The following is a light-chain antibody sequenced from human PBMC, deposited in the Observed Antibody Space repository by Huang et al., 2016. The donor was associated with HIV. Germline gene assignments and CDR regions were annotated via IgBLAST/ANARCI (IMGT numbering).Light chain of an antibody. CDR1: RHIYSY. CDR2: DAA. V-gene: IGKV1-33*01. Sequence: DIQMTQSPSFLSASIGDRVTITCRASRHIYSYLNWYQHRPGKAPKLLIYDAANLEVGVPSRFSGSGSGRNFTLIISSLQPEDFATYYCQQYDSLPRTLGPGTKV. CDR3: QQYDSLPRT. J-gene: IGKJ3*01.